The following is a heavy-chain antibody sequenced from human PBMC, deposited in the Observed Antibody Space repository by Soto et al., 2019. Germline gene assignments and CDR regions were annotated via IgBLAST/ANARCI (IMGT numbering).Heavy chain of an antibody. CDR3: ARDRGYYYYYGMDV. J-gene: IGHJ6*02. CDR1: GGSFSGYY. CDR2: INHSGST. D-gene: IGHD3-10*01. Sequence: SETLSLTXAVYGGSFSGYYWSWIRQPPGKGLEWIGEINHSGSTNYNPSLKSRVTISVDTSKNQFSLELSSVTAADTAVYYCARDRGYYYYYGMDVWGQGTTVTVSS. V-gene: IGHV4-34*01.